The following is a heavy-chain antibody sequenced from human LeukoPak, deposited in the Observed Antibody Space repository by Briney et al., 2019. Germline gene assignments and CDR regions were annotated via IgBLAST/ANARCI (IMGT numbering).Heavy chain of an antibody. Sequence: ASVKVSCKASGYTFTSYGISWVRQAPGQGLECMGWISAYNGNTNYAQKLQGRVTMTTDTSTSTAYMELRSLRSDDTAVYYCARVPDWANPLLSNYYDSSGSPDYWGQGTLVTVSS. J-gene: IGHJ4*02. CDR1: GYTFTSYG. V-gene: IGHV1-18*01. CDR2: ISAYNGNT. D-gene: IGHD3-22*01. CDR3: ARVPDWANPLLSNYYDSSGSPDY.